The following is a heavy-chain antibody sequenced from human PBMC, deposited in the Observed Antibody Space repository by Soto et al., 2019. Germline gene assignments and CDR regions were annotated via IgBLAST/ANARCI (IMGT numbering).Heavy chain of an antibody. J-gene: IGHJ6*03. V-gene: IGHV3-74*01. CDR1: GFTFSSYW. D-gene: IGHD3-3*01. CDR2: INSDGSST. Sequence: GESLRLSCAASGFTFSSYWMHWVRQAPGKGLVWVSRINSDGSSTSYADSVKGRFTISRDNAKNTLYLQMNSLRAEDTAVYYCARVQGTIFGVVIYYYYMDVWGKGTTVTVSS. CDR3: ARVQGTIFGVVIYYYYMDV.